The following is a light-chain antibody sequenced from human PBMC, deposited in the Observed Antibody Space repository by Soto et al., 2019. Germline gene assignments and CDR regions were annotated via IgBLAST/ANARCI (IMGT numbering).Light chain of an antibody. CDR2: DAS. CDR3: QQRSNWLGT. Sequence: EIVLTQSPATLSLSPGERATLSCRASQSVSSYLAWYQQKPGQAPRLLIYDASNRATGIPARFSGSGSGTDSPLPTGTLGLEDFPFFYCQQRSNWLGTFAKGPKGKIK. J-gene: IGKJ1*01. V-gene: IGKV3-11*01. CDR1: QSVSSY.